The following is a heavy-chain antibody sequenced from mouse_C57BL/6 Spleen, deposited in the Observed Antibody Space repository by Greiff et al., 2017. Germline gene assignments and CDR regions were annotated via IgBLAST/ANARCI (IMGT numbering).Heavy chain of an antibody. CDR2: INPSSGYH. CDR1: GYTFTSYT. CDR3: ASSNYGSSSLYFDV. D-gene: IGHD1-1*01. Sequence: QVKLKQSGAELARPGASVKMSCKASGYTFTSYTMHWVKQRPGQGLEWIGYINPSSGYHKYNQKFKDKATLTAEQSSSTAYMQLSSLTSADSEVYYCASSNYGSSSLYFDVWGTGTTVTVSS. V-gene: IGHV1-4*01. J-gene: IGHJ1*03.